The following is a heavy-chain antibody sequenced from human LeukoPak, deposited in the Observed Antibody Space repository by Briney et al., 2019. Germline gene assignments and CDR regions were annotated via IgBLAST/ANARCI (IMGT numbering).Heavy chain of an antibody. D-gene: IGHD2-15*01. CDR2: ISYDGSNK. V-gene: IGHV3-30-3*01. J-gene: IGHJ4*02. CDR3: ARESSGGSFDY. Sequence: GGSLRLSCAASGFTFSSYAMHWVRQAPGKGLEWVAVISYDGSNKYYADSVKGRFTISRYNSKNTLYLQMNSLRAEDTAVYYCARESSGGSFDYWGQGTLVTVSS. CDR1: GFTFSSYA.